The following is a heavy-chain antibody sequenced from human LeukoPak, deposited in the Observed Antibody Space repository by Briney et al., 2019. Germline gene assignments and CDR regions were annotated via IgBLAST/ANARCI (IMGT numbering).Heavy chain of an antibody. CDR3: ARGDYYGSGGYHY. D-gene: IGHD3-10*01. CDR2: IYYSGST. J-gene: IGHJ4*02. CDR1: GGSISSSSYY. V-gene: IGHV4-39*07. Sequence: SETLSLTCTVSGGSISSSSYYWDWIRQPPGKGLEWIRSIYYSGSTYYNPSLKSRVTISVDTSKNQFSLKLSSVTAADTAVYYCARGDYYGSGGYHYWGQGTLVTVAS.